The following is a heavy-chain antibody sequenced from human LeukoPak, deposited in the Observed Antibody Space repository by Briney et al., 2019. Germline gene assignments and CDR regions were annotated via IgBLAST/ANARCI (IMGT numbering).Heavy chain of an antibody. V-gene: IGHV3-21*04. CDR3: ARDHVVRGLVWDY. Sequence: GGSLRLSCAASGFTFSSYSMNWVRQAPGKGLEWVSSISSSSSYIYYADSVKGRFTISRDNAKNSLYLQMTSLRAEDTAVYYCARDHVVRGLVWDYWGQGTLVTVSS. CDR2: ISSSSSYI. D-gene: IGHD3-10*01. J-gene: IGHJ4*02. CDR1: GFTFSSYS.